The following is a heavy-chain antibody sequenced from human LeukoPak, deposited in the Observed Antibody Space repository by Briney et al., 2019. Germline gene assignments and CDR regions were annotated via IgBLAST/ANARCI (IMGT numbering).Heavy chain of an antibody. CDR1: GGSISSYY. Sequence: SETLSLTCTVSGGSISSYYWSWIRQPPGKGLEWIGYIYYSGSTNYNPSLKSRVTISIDTSKNQFSLKLGSVTAADTAVYYCARDRGRMVYAVWFDPWGQGTLVTVSS. CDR3: ARDRGRMVYAVWFDP. CDR2: IYYSGST. V-gene: IGHV4-59*12. J-gene: IGHJ5*02. D-gene: IGHD2-8*01.